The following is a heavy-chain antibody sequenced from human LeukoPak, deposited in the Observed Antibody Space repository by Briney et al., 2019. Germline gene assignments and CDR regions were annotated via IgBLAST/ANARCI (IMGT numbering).Heavy chain of an antibody. Sequence: ASVRVSCKASGYTFTSYGISWVRQAPGQGLEWMGWISPYNGNTNYAQKLQGRVTMTTDTSTSTAYLELRSLRSDDTAMYYCARDYSHRNYYDTAGYPINWGQGTLVTVSS. CDR1: GYTFTSYG. V-gene: IGHV1-18*01. CDR2: ISPYNGNT. J-gene: IGHJ4*02. CDR3: ARDYSHRNYYDTAGYPIN. D-gene: IGHD3-22*01.